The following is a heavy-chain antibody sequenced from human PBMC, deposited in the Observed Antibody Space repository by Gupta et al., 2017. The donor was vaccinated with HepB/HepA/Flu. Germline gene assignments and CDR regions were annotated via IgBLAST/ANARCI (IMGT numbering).Heavy chain of an antibody. CDR1: GLTFSTYA. D-gene: IGHD4-17*01. CDR3: AKDWVTYGDPSYYGMDV. CDR2: ISFDGSDK. V-gene: IGHV3-30*18. J-gene: IGHJ6*02. Sequence: QVQLVESGGGVVQPGRSLRLSCAASGLTFSTYAMPWVRQAPGRGLELVAFISFDGSDKYHLDAVKGRFSISRDNSKNTVYLQMNSLRTEDTAVYYCAKDWVTYGDPSYYGMDVWGQGTTVIVSS.